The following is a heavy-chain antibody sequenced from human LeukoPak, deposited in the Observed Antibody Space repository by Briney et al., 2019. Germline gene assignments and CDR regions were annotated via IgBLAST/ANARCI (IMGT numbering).Heavy chain of an antibody. CDR1: GYTFTNYD. CDR2: MNPKSGNT. Sequence: ASVKVSCKASGYTFTNYDISWVRQATGQGLEWMGWMNPKSGNTGYAQKFQGRVTITRSTSISTAYMELSSLTSEDTAMYYCARVYGDVDYWGQGTLVTVSS. V-gene: IGHV1-8*03. D-gene: IGHD4-17*01. CDR3: ARVYGDVDY. J-gene: IGHJ4*02.